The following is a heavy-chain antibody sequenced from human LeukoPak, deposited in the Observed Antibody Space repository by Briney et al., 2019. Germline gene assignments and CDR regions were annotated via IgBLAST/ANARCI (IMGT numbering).Heavy chain of an antibody. Sequence: SETLSLTCTVSGGSISSYYWSWIRQPPGKGLEWIGYIYYSGSTNYNPSLKSRVTISVDTSKNQFSLKLTSVTAADTAVYYCAREPSTPDSSGYYYYYYYYMDVWGKGTTVTVSS. J-gene: IGHJ6*03. CDR1: GGSISSYY. D-gene: IGHD3-22*01. V-gene: IGHV4-59*01. CDR2: IYYSGST. CDR3: AREPSTPDSSGYYYYYYYYMDV.